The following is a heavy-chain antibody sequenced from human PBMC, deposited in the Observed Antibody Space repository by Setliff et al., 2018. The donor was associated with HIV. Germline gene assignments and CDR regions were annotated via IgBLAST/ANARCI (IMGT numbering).Heavy chain of an antibody. CDR2: IWYDGSNK. V-gene: IGHV3-33*01. CDR3: TSDPPASGWTLAY. Sequence: GGSLRLSCAASGFTFRNYGMHWVRQAPGKGLEWVAIIWYDGSNKYYADSVKGRFAISRDNSKNTLYLQMDSLRAEDTALYYCTSDPPASGWTLAYWGQGALVTVSS. CDR1: GFTFRNYG. D-gene: IGHD6-19*01. J-gene: IGHJ4*02.